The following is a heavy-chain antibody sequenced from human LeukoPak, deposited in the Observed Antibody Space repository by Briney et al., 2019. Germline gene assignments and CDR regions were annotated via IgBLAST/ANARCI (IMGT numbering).Heavy chain of an antibody. V-gene: IGHV4-59*12. D-gene: IGHD6-6*01. CDR3: ARPRDSSSDGVFDY. J-gene: IGHJ4*02. CDR2: IYYSGST. Sequence: PSETLSLTCTVSGDSISSYYWSWIRQPPGKGLEWIGYIYYSGSTYYNPSLKSRVTISVDTSKNQFSLKLSSVTAADTAVYYCARPRDSSSDGVFDYWGQGTLVTVSS. CDR1: GDSISSYY.